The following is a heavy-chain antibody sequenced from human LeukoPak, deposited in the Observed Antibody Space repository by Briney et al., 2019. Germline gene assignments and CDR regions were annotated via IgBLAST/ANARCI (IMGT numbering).Heavy chain of an antibody. CDR3: ARELRVRKAVYGMDV. D-gene: IGHD3-3*01. V-gene: IGHV1-2*02. CDR2: INPNSGGT. J-gene: IGHJ6*02. CDR1: GYTFTGYY. Sequence: GASVKVSCKASGYTFTGYYMHWVRQAPGQGLEWMGWINPNSGGTNYAQKFQGRVTMTRDTSISTAYMELSRLRSDDTAVYYCARELRVRKAVYGMDVWGQGTTVTVSS.